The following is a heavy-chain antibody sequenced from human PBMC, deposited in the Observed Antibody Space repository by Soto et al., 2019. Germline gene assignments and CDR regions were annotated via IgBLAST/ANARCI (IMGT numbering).Heavy chain of an antibody. CDR2: IIPFFGTS. V-gene: IGHV1-69*05. CDR3: XXXXXXXGNSDAYDI. CDR1: GGNFRSES. D-gene: IGHD2-21*02. Sequence: QVHLVQSGAEVKKPGSSVKVSCKASGGNFRSESINWVRQAPGQGLEWMGGIIPFFGTSDYAQKFQGRLXXXXXXXXXXXXXXXXXXXXXXXXXXXXXXXXXXXGNSDAYDIWGQGTMVIV. J-gene: IGHJ3*02.